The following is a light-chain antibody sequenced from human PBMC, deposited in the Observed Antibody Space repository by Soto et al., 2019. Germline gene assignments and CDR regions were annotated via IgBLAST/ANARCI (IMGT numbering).Light chain of an antibody. CDR1: QSVTSSY. Sequence: ETVLTQSPGTLSLSPGETGTLSCRASQSVTSSYLAWYQQKPDQAPRLLIYGASNRATGIPDRFSGSGSGTYFTLPISRLEPEDFAEYYCQQYGSSLFTFGQGTKLEIK. V-gene: IGKV3-20*01. CDR3: QQYGSSLFT. J-gene: IGKJ2*01. CDR2: GAS.